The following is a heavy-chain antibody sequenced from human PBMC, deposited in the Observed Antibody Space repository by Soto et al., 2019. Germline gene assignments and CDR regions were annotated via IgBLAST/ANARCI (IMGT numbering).Heavy chain of an antibody. CDR3: AMVDVYVTPSPQDV. Sequence: QVQLVQSGAEVKNPGASVKVSCKTSGYIFTSYGIGWARQDPGQGLEWMGWINTYNGKTNYAQNLQGRVNLTTDTSTSTAYMELRSLRSNDTAIYYCAMVDVYVTPSPQDVWGQGTTVTVSS. CDR1: GYIFTSYG. CDR2: INTYNGKT. V-gene: IGHV1-18*01. D-gene: IGHD3-16*01. J-gene: IGHJ6*02.